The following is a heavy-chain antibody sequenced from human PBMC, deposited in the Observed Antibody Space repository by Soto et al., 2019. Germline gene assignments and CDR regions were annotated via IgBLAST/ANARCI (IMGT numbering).Heavy chain of an antibody. CDR2: ISGSGGST. Sequence: GGSLRLSCAASGFTFSSYAMSWVRQAPGKGLEWVSAISGSGGSTYYADSVKGLFTISRDNSKNTLYLQMNSLRAEDTAVYYCERLHLGELSLPSYYFDYWGQGTLVTVSS. V-gene: IGHV3-23*01. CDR3: ERLHLGELSLPSYYFDY. D-gene: IGHD3-16*02. J-gene: IGHJ4*02. CDR1: GFTFSSYA.